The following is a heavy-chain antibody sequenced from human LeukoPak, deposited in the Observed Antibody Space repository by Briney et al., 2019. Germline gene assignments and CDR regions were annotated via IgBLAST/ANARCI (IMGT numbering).Heavy chain of an antibody. CDR3: ARGHPHSSIWYGYFDY. J-gene: IGHJ4*01. CDR2: IYSSGSI. V-gene: IGHV3-53*01. D-gene: IGHD6-13*01. CDR1: GFTVSSNY. Sequence: PGGSLRLSCAASGFTVSSNYMTWVRQAPGKGLEWVSIIYSSGSIYCADSVKGRFTISRDNSKNTLYLQMNSLRVDDTAVYYCARGHPHSSIWYGYFDYWGHGTLVTVSS.